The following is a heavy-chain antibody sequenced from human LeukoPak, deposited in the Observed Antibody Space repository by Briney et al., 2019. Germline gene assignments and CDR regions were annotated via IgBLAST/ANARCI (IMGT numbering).Heavy chain of an antibody. CDR2: IYYSGST. J-gene: IGHJ4*02. V-gene: IGHV4-39*01. D-gene: IGHD3-10*01. CDR3: ARRTKYYGSGSYYID. Sequence: PSETLSLTCTVSGGSISSSSYYWGWILQPPGKGLEWIGGIYYSGSTYYNPSLKSRVTISVDTSKNQFSLKLSSVTAADTAVYYCARRTKYYGSGSYYIDWGQGTLVTVSS. CDR1: GGSISSSSYY.